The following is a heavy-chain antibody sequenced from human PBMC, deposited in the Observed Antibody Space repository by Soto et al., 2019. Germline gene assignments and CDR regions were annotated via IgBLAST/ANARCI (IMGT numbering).Heavy chain of an antibody. CDR1: GFTFSSYA. CDR2: ISGSGGST. J-gene: IGHJ4*02. Sequence: LRLSCAASGFTFSSYAMSWVRQAPGKGLEWVSAISGSGGSTYYADSVKGRFTISRDNSKNTLYLQMNSLRAEDTAVYYCANRGYSYGPLFDYWGQGTLVTVSS. V-gene: IGHV3-23*01. D-gene: IGHD5-18*01. CDR3: ANRGYSYGPLFDY.